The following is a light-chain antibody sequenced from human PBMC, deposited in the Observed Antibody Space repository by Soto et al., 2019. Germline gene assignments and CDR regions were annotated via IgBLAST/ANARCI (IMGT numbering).Light chain of an antibody. J-gene: IGKJ5*01. CDR1: QGFXHN. Sequence: VLTQSPARLCASPGDTCTLSCKARQGFXHNVAWYHQKPGQPTRILSXGERSRADGVPARFSGSGTGTDFALTLSSLQSEYFGVSYCHQYNNWPTSTFGRGTRLEIK. V-gene: IGKV3-15*01. CDR3: HQYNNWPTST. CDR2: GER.